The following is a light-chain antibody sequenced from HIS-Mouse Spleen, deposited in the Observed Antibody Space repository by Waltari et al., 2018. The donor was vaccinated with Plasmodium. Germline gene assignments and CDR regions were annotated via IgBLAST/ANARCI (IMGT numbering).Light chain of an antibody. CDR2: GAS. CDR3: QQYNNWSFT. Sequence: EIVMTQSPATLSVSPGERATLSCRASQSVSSNLAWDQQKPGQAPRLLIYGASTRATGIPARFSGSGSGTEFTLTISSLQSEDFAVYDCQQYNNWSFTFGPGTKVDIK. CDR1: QSVSSN. J-gene: IGKJ3*01. V-gene: IGKV3-15*01.